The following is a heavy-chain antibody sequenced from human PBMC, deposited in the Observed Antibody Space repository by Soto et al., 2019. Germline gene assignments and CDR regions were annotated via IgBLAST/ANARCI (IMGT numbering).Heavy chain of an antibody. CDR2: IIPIFGTA. V-gene: IGHV1-69*13. Sequence: GASVKVSCKASGGTFSSYAISWVRQAPGQGLEWMGGIIPIFGTANYAQKFQGRVTITADESTSTAYMELSSLRSEDTAVYYCARIASSYGGSGYHDYWGQGTLVTVSS. CDR3: ARIASSYGGSGYHDY. J-gene: IGHJ4*02. CDR1: GGTFSSYA. D-gene: IGHD3-22*01.